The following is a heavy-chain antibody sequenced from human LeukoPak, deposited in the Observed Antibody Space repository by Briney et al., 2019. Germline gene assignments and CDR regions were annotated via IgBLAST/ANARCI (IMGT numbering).Heavy chain of an antibody. CDR3: TRDNPRVVPANYGMDV. V-gene: IGHV3-49*03. D-gene: IGHD2-2*01. CDR1: GFTFGDYA. CDR2: IRSKAYGGTT. Sequence: RPGGSLRLSCTASGFTFGDYAMSWFCQAPGKGLEWVGFIRSKAYGGTTEYAASVKGRFTISRDDSKSIAYLQMNSLKTEDTAVYYCTRDNPRVVPANYGMDVWGQGTTVTVSS. J-gene: IGHJ6*02.